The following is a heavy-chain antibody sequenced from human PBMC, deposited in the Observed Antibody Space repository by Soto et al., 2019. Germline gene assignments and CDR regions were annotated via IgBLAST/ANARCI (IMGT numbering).Heavy chain of an antibody. CDR1: RFTFTRYS. J-gene: IGHJ4*02. CDR2: ISSTTNYV. Sequence: GASLRLSCAASRFTFTRYSRNWVRQAPGKGLEWVSSISSTTNYVYYGDSMKGRFTISRDNAKNSLYLEMNSLRAEDTAVYYCARESEDLTSNFDYWGQGTLVTVSS. V-gene: IGHV3-21*06. CDR3: ARESEDLTSNFDY.